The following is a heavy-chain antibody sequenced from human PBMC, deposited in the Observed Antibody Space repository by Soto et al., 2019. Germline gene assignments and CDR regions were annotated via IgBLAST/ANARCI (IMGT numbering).Heavy chain of an antibody. D-gene: IGHD6-13*01. Sequence: SETLSLTCAVYGRSFSAYYWTWIRQPPGKGLEWIGEVNHSGSTNYNPSLKSRITISADTSKNQFSLKLTSVTAADTAVYYCARRSVITTDGTIDYWGQGTLVT. CDR2: VNHSGST. J-gene: IGHJ4*02. V-gene: IGHV4-34*01. CDR1: GRSFSAYY. CDR3: ARRSVITTDGTIDY.